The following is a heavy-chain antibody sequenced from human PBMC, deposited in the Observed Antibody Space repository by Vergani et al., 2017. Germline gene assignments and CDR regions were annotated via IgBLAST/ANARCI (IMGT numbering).Heavy chain of an antibody. D-gene: IGHD2-2*02. Sequence: EVQLVQSGAEVKKPGESLKISCKGSGYSFTSYWIGWVRQMPGKGLEWMGIIYPGDSDTRYSPSFQGQVTISADKSISTAYLQWSSLKASDTAMYYCARSHGDCSSTSCYTDNWFDPWGQGTLVTVSS. CDR3: ARSHGDCSSTSCYTDNWFDP. J-gene: IGHJ5*02. CDR1: GYSFTSYW. V-gene: IGHV5-51*03. CDR2: IYPGDSDT.